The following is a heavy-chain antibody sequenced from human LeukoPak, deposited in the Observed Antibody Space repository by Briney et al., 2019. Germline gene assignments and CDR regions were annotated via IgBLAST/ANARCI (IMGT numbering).Heavy chain of an antibody. CDR2: MNPNSGNT. D-gene: IGHD3-22*01. CDR1: GHTFTSYD. V-gene: IGHV1-8*02. J-gene: IGHJ5*02. Sequence: ASVKVSCKASGHTFTSYDISWVRQATGQGLEWMGWMNPNSGNTAYAQKFQGRVTMTRNTSISTAYMELSSLRSEDTAVYYCAREDSYDSGSFDPWGQGTLVTVSS. CDR3: AREDSYDSGSFDP.